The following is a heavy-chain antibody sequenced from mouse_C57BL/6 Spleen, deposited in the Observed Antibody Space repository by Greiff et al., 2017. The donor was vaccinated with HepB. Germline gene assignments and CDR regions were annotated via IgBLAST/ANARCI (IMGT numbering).Heavy chain of an antibody. V-gene: IGHV1-72*01. CDR1: GHTFTSYW. CDR2: IDPISGGT. J-gene: IGHJ4*01. D-gene: IGHD1-1*01. CDR3: AREISSTLYAMDY. Sequence: QVQLQQPGAELVKPGASVKLSCKASGHTFTSYWMPWVKQMPGRGPEWVGRIDPISGGTKYNEKFKSKATLTVDKASSTAYMQLSHPTSEDSAVYYCAREISSTLYAMDYWGQGTSVTVSS.